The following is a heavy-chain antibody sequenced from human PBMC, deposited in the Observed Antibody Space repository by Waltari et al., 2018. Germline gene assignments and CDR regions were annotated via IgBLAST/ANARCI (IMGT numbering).Heavy chain of an antibody. Sequence: QLQLQESGPRLVRPSETLSLICRVSGVSITSNRHYWAWIRQSPGQGLDWFGTVSYSGTTYISPSLKSRVSVSRDTSKNQVSLILGSVTAADMAVYYCATYIGASVGTAAFDVWGQGTMVTVSS. V-gene: IGHV4-39*01. CDR3: ATYIGASVGTAAFDV. CDR1: GVSITSNRHY. CDR2: VSYSGTT. D-gene: IGHD5-12*01. J-gene: IGHJ3*01.